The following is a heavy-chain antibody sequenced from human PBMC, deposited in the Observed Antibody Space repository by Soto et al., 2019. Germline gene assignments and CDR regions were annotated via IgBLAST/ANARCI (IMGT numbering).Heavy chain of an antibody. D-gene: IGHD3-10*02. V-gene: IGHV4-61*08. J-gene: IGHJ5*01. Sequence: PSETLSLTCTVSGGSIISGDYYWSWIRQPPGKGLEWIGYIYYSGGTTYNPSLKSRVTISIDTSKYQFSLKLNSVTAADTAVYYCASMIGDPVLSFDSWGQGTLVTVSS. CDR3: ASMIGDPVLSFDS. CDR1: GGSIISGDYY. CDR2: IYYSGGT.